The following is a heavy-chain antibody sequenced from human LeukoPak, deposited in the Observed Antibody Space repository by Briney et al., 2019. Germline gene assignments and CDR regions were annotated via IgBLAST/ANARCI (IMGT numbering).Heavy chain of an antibody. D-gene: IGHD2-2*02. CDR3: ATGDCSSTSCYRPRGYYYYMDV. Sequence: SVKVSCKASGGTFSSYAISWVRQAPGQGLEWMGGIIPIFGRANYAKKFQGRVTITTDESTSTAYMELSSLRPEDTAVYYCATGDCSSTSCYRPRGYYYYMDVWGKGPRSPSP. J-gene: IGHJ6*03. V-gene: IGHV1-69*05. CDR2: IIPIFGRA. CDR1: GGTFSSYA.